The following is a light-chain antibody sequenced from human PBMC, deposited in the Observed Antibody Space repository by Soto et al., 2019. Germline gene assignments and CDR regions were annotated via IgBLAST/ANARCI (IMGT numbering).Light chain of an antibody. CDR1: QSVSSSY. Sequence: EIVLTQSPDTLSLSPGERATLSCRASQSVSSSYLAWYQQKPGQAPRLLIYDASSRATGIPDRFSGSGSGTDFTLTISRLEPEDFAVYYCQQYGNSPLTFGGGTKVDIK. CDR2: DAS. J-gene: IGKJ4*01. CDR3: QQYGNSPLT. V-gene: IGKV3-20*01.